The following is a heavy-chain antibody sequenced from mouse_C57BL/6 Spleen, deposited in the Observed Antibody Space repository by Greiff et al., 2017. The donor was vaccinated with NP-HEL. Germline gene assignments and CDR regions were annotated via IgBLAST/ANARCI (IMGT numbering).Heavy chain of an antibody. CDR3: ARDRGGYYFDY. D-gene: IGHD2-14*01. CDR2: IHPNSGST. Sequence: QVQLQQSGAELVKPGASVKLSCKASGYTFTSYWMHWVKQRPGQGLEWIGMIHPNSGSTNYNEKFKSKATLTVDKSSSTAYMQLSSLTSEDSAVYYCARDRGGYYFDYWGQGTTLTVSS. J-gene: IGHJ2*01. CDR1: GYTFTSYW. V-gene: IGHV1-64*01.